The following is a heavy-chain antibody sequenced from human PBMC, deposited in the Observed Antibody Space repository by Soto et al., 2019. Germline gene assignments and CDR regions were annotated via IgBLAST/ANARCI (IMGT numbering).Heavy chain of an antibody. J-gene: IGHJ6*02. CDR3: ARLDYDILTGDPYGMDV. CDR1: GGSISSGDYY. CDR2: IYYSGST. Sequence: PSETLSLTCTVSGGSISSGDYYWSWIRQPPGQGLEWIGYIYYSGSTYYNPSLKSRVTISVDTSKNQFSLKLSSVTAADTAVYYCARLDYDILTGDPYGMDVWGQGTTVTVSS. V-gene: IGHV4-30-4*01. D-gene: IGHD3-9*01.